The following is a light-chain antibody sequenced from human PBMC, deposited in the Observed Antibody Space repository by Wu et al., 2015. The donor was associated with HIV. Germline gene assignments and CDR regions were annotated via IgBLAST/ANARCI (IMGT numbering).Light chain of an antibody. CDR2: AAS. Sequence: DIVLTQSPATLSLSPGERATLSCRASHNVNNYLAWYQQKPGQSPRLLIYAASNRAKGIPARFTGSGSGTDFTLTISSLEPEDFAVYYCQYRTTFGQGTRLESK. CDR3: QYRTT. CDR1: HNVNNY. V-gene: IGKV3-11*01. J-gene: IGKJ5*01.